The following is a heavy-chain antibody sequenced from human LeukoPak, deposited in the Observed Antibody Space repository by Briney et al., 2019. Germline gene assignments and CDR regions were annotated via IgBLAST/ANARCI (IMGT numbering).Heavy chain of an antibody. CDR3: ARAEGSGSGAYTLDY. CDR1: GGSISSYY. CDR2: IYNSGST. J-gene: IGHJ4*02. D-gene: IGHD3-10*01. Sequence: SETLSLTCTVSGGSISSYYWSWIRQPAGKGLEWIGHIYNSGSTNYNPSLKGRVTMSVATSKSQFSLHLNSVTAADTAVYYCARAEGSGSGAYTLDYWGQGILVTVSS. V-gene: IGHV4-4*07.